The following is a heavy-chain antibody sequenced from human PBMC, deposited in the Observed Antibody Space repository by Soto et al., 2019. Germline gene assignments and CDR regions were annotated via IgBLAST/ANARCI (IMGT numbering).Heavy chain of an antibody. CDR3: AKVLDPDFWRPSHGWFDP. CDR2: ISGNGIST. Sequence: EVQLVESGGGLVHPEGSLRLSCAASGFTFINFAMTWVRQAPGKGLEWVSAISGNGISTYYADSVKGRFTISRDNSKDTVHLQMHSLRADDTAVYYCAKVLDPDFWRPSHGWFDPWGQGVLVTVSS. V-gene: IGHV3-23*04. J-gene: IGHJ5*02. D-gene: IGHD3-3*01. CDR1: GFTFINFA.